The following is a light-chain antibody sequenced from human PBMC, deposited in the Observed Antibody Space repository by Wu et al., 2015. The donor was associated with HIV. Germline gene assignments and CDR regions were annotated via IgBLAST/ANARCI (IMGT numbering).Light chain of an antibody. CDR2: GAS. CDR1: QSVSSN. CDR3: QQYHNWPS. V-gene: IGKV3-15*01. J-gene: IGKJ2*03. Sequence: EIVMTQSPATLSVSPGERATLSCRASQSVSSNLAWYQQKPGQAPRLLIYGASTRAAGIPARFSGSGSGTGFTLTISSLQSEDFAVYFCQQYHNWPSFGQGTKLEIK.